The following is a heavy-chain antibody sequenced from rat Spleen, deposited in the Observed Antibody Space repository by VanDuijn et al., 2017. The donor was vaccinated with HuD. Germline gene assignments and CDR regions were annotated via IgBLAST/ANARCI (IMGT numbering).Heavy chain of an antibody. CDR3: TSTGIVMPRLYAY. D-gene: IGHD1-12*01. Sequence: EVELVESGGGLVQPGRSMKLSCAASGFTFCNYGMAWVRQAPTKGLEWVASIVFDSSGIYYRNSVKGRFTLSRDNAENTLYLQMDSLRSEDTATYYCTSTGIVMPRLYAYWGQGTLVTVSS. V-gene: IGHV5-29*01. J-gene: IGHJ3*01. CDR1: GFTFCNYG. CDR2: IVFDSSGI.